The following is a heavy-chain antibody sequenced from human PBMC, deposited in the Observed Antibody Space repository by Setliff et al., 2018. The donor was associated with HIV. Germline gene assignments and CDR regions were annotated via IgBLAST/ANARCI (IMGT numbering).Heavy chain of an antibody. CDR1: GFIFDDYA. Sequence: GGSLRLSCAASGFIFDDYAMHWVRQPPGKGLEWVSGISWNSGNIVYADSVKGRFTISRDNSKNTLYLQMNSLRAEDTAVYYCAKARGLATVPYYYYYMDVWGKGTTVTVSS. V-gene: IGHV3-9*01. D-gene: IGHD2-2*01. J-gene: IGHJ6*03. CDR2: ISWNSGNI. CDR3: AKARGLATVPYYYYYMDV.